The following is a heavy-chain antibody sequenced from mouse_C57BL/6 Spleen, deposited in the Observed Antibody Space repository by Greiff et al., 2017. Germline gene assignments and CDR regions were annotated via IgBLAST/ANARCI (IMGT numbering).Heavy chain of an antibody. CDR2: INPNNGGT. V-gene: IGHV1-26*01. Sequence: EVQLQQSGPELVKPGASVKISCKASGYTFTDYYMNWVKQSHGTSLEWIGDINPNNGGTSYNQKFKGKATLTVDKSSSTAYMELRSLTSEDSAVYYCATEDGYDVTWFAYWGQGTLVTVSA. CDR3: ATEDGYDVTWFAY. J-gene: IGHJ3*01. D-gene: IGHD2-2*01. CDR1: GYTFTDYY.